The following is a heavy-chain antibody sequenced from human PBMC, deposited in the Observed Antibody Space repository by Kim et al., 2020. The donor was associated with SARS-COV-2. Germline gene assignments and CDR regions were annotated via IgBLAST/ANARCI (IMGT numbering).Heavy chain of an antibody. CDR3: ARFSYYYDSSGYYGDSRVDY. CDR2: IYYSGST. CDR1: GGSISSSSYY. V-gene: IGHV4-39*07. J-gene: IGHJ4*02. D-gene: IGHD3-22*01. Sequence: SETLSLTCTVSGGSISSSSYYWGWIRQPPGKGLEWIGSIYYSGSTYYNPSLKSRVTISVDTSKNQFSLKLSSVTAADTAVYYCARFSYYYDSSGYYGDSRVDYWGQGTLVTVSS.